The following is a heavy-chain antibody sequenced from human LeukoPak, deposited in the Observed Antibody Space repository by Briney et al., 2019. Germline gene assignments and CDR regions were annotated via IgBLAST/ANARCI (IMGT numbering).Heavy chain of an antibody. D-gene: IGHD6-6*01. J-gene: IGHJ4*02. Sequence: PGRSLRLSCAASGFTFSSYAMHWVSQAPGKGLEWVAVISYDGSNKYYADSVKGRFTISRDNSKNTLYLQMNSLRAEDTAVYYCATRSSGRPYYFDYWGQGTLVTVSS. CDR1: GFTFSSYA. CDR3: ATRSSGRPYYFDY. V-gene: IGHV3-30-3*01. CDR2: ISYDGSNK.